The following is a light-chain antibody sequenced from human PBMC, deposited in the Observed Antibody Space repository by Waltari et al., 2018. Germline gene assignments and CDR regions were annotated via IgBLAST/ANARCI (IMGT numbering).Light chain of an antibody. J-gene: IGKJ1*01. V-gene: IGKV3-11*01. CDR1: QTVSTY. Sequence: IVLTQSPATLSLSPGESATLSCRASQTVSTYLAWFQQKPGQAPRLLIYDASNRAPGIPARFSGSGSGTDFSLTISSLEPEDFAVYYCLQRSLWPWTFGQGTKVEVK. CDR2: DAS. CDR3: LQRSLWPWT.